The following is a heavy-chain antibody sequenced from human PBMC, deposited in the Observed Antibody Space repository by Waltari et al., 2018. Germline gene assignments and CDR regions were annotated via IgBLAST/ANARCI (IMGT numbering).Heavy chain of an antibody. J-gene: IGHJ4*02. CDR2: IYSGVSA. V-gene: IGHV3-53*01. CDR1: GCAVSDKY. D-gene: IGHD3-16*01. CDR3: ARGPPISAKWELCWFDY. Sequence: EVQVVESGGGLIQPGGSLRLSCAASGCAVSDKYILWVRQAPGKGLEWVAVIYSGVSAYYADAVKGRFTISRDSSENTFYLQMSSLRVEDTAVYYCARGPPISAKWELCWFDYWGQGTLVTVSS.